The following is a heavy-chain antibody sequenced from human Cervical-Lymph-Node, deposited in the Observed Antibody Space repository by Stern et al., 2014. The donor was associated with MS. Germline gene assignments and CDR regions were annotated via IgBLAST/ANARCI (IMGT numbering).Heavy chain of an antibody. D-gene: IGHD3-3*01. V-gene: IGHV1-8*01. CDR3: ARGREYYYDFWSGYYPTSQRSDYGMDV. CDR1: GYTFTSYD. Sequence: QVQLVQSGAEVKKPGASVKVSCKASGYTFTSYDINWVRQATGQGLEWMGWMNPNSGNTGYAQKFQGRVTMTRNTSISTAYMELSSLRSEDTAVYYCARGREYYYDFWSGYYPTSQRSDYGMDVWGQGTTVTVSS. CDR2: MNPNSGNT. J-gene: IGHJ6*02.